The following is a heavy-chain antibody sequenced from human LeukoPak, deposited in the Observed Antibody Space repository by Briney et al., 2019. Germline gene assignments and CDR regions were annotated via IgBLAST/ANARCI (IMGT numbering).Heavy chain of an antibody. CDR2: INHSGST. D-gene: IGHD2/OR15-2a*01. J-gene: IGHJ4*02. Sequence: SETLSLTCAVYGGSFSGYYWSWIRQPPGKGLEWIGEINHSGSTNYNPSLKSRVTISVDTSKNQFSLKLSSVTAADTAVYYCARNRKYRILAYFDYWGQGTLVTVSS. V-gene: IGHV4-34*01. CDR3: ARNRKYRILAYFDY. CDR1: GGSFSGYY.